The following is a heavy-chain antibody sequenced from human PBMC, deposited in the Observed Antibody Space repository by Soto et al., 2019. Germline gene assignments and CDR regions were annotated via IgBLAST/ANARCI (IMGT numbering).Heavy chain of an antibody. V-gene: IGHV1-18*04. CDR3: ARDAYYYDSSASFDI. CDR1: GYTFTSYG. D-gene: IGHD3-22*01. J-gene: IGHJ3*02. Sequence: QVQLVQSGAEVKKPGASVKVSCKASGYTFTSYGISWVRQAPGQELEWMGWISAYNGNTNYAQKLQGRVTMTTDTSTSTAYMELRSLRSDDTAVYYCARDAYYYDSSASFDIWGQGTMVTVSS. CDR2: ISAYNGNT.